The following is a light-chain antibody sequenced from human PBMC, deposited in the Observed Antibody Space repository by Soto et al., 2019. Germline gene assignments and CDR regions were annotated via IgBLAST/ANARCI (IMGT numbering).Light chain of an antibody. CDR3: QQRSNWPPT. J-gene: IGKJ1*01. V-gene: IGKV3-11*01. CDR1: QSVSSN. Sequence: IVVSQSPATLAVSPGERATLSCRASQSVSSNLAWYQQKPGQAPRLLIYGASNRATGIPARFSGSGSGTDFTLTISSLEPEDFAVYYCQQRSNWPPTFGQGTKVDIK. CDR2: GAS.